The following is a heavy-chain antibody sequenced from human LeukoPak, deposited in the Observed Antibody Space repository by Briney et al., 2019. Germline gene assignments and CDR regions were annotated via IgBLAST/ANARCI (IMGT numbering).Heavy chain of an antibody. CDR3: ARGNGYSGYDAFDY. J-gene: IGHJ4*02. V-gene: IGHV1-69*04. D-gene: IGHD5-12*01. CDR1: GGTFSSYA. CDR2: IIPILGIA. Sequence: GASVKVSCKASGGTFSSYAISWVRQAPGQGLEWMGRIIPILGIANYAQKFQGRVTITADKSTSTAYMELSSLRSEDTAVYYCARGNGYSGYDAFDYWGQGTLVTVSS.